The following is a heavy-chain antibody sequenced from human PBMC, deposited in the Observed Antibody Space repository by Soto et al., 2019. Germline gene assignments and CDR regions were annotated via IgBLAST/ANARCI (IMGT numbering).Heavy chain of an antibody. J-gene: IGHJ6*02. D-gene: IGHD3-3*01. CDR2: IYYSGST. Sequence: LTCTVSGGSISSYYWSWIRQPPGKGLEWIGYIYYSGSTNYNPSLKSRVTISVDTSKNQFSLKLSSVTAADTAVYYCARTLTIFGVVYGMDVWGQGTTVTVSS. CDR3: ARTLTIFGVVYGMDV. CDR1: GGSISSYY. V-gene: IGHV4-59*01.